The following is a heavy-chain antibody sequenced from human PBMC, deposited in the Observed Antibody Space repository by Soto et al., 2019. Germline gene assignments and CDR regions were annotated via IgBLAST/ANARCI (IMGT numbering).Heavy chain of an antibody. J-gene: IGHJ4*02. CDR2: IFYSGGT. D-gene: IGHD1-26*01. V-gene: IGHV4-30-4*01. CDR3: ARAVRGSYYDS. Sequence: QVQLQESGPGLVKPSQTLSLTCTVSGGSISSGDYYWSWIRQPPGKGLEWIGYIFYSGGTYYNPSLKSRLSISVDTSKNQFSLTLSSVTAADTAVYYCARAVRGSYYDSCGQGTLVTVSS. CDR1: GGSISSGDYY.